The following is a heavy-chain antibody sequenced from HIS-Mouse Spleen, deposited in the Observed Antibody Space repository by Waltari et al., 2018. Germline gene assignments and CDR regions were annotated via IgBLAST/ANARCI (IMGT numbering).Heavy chain of an antibody. Sequence: EVQLVESGGGWVQPGGSLRLSCEASRFTVRSNYMSWVRQAPGKGLEWVSVIYSGGSTYYADSVKGRFTISRDNSKNTLYLQMNSLRAEDTAVYYCARDIKAAACWGQGTLVTVSS. J-gene: IGHJ4*02. CDR1: RFTVRSNY. D-gene: IGHD6-13*01. CDR3: ARDIKAAAC. V-gene: IGHV3-66*01. CDR2: IYSGGST.